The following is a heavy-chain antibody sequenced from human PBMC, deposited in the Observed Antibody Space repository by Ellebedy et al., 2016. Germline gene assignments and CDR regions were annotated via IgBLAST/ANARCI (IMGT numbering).Heavy chain of an antibody. CDR1: GYSTSSVYY. V-gene: IGHV4-38-2*02. CDR2: INHSGST. J-gene: IGHJ4*02. D-gene: IGHD2-21*01. Sequence: SETLSLTXTVSGYSTSSVYYWGWFRLPPGKGLEWIGEINHSGSTNYNPSLKSRVTISVDTSKNQFSLKLSSVTAADTAVYYCASRCGGDCYSGYWGQGTLVTVSS. CDR3: ASRCGGDCYSGY.